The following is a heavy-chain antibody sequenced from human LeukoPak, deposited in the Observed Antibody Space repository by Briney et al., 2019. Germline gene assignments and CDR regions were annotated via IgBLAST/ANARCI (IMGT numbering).Heavy chain of an antibody. CDR2: ISGSGGST. Sequence: PGGSLRLSCAASGFTFSSYAMSWVRQAPGKGLEWVLAISGSGGSTYYADSVKGRFTISRDNSKNTLYLQMNSLRAEDTAVYYCARRYCSSTSCYMGEVDYWGQGTLVTVSS. CDR3: ARRYCSSTSCYMGEVDY. J-gene: IGHJ4*02. V-gene: IGHV3-23*01. CDR1: GFTFSSYA. D-gene: IGHD2-2*02.